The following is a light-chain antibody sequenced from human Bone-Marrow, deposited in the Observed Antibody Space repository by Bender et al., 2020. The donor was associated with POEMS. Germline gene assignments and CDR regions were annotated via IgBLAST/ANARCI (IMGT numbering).Light chain of an antibody. CDR2: RDN. V-gene: IGLV3-1*01. CDR3: QACSSSTRFV. Sequence: SYELTQPPSVSVSPGQTASVTCSGEKLGDKNVCWYQQRTGQSPVLVIYRDNERPSGIPDRFTASNSGTTATLTIRGTQPMDEADYYCQACSSSTRFVFGTGTKVTVL. CDR1: KLGDKN. J-gene: IGLJ1*01.